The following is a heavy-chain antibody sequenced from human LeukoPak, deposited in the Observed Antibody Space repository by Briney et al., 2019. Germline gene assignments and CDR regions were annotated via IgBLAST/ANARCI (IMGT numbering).Heavy chain of an antibody. CDR3: ARVTYYYDSSGPGHAFDI. J-gene: IGHJ3*02. Sequence: ASVKVSCKASGYTFTGYYMHWVRQAPGQGFEWMGWINPNSGGTNYAQKFQGRVTMTRDTSISTAYMELSRLRSDDTAVYYCARVTYYYDSSGPGHAFDIWGQGTMVTVSS. CDR1: GYTFTGYY. CDR2: INPNSGGT. D-gene: IGHD3-22*01. V-gene: IGHV1-2*02.